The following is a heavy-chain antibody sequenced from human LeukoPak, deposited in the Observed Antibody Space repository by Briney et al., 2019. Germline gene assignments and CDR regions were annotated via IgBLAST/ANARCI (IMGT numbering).Heavy chain of an antibody. D-gene: IGHD2-15*01. V-gene: IGHV1-46*01. CDR1: GYTFTTYY. CDR3: ARDQCSGGSCYEGGFDY. CDR2: INPSGGAT. Sequence: ASVKISCKAAGYTFTTYYMHWLRQAPGQGLEWMGIINPSGGATNYAQKLQGRVTMTTDTSTSTAYMELRSLRSDDTAVYYCARDQCSGGSCYEGGFDYWGQGTLVTVSS. J-gene: IGHJ4*02.